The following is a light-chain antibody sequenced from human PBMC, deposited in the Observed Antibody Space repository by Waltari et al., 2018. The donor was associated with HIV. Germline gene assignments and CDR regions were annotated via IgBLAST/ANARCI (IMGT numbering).Light chain of an antibody. V-gene: IGKV3-11*01. CDR2: DTS. CDR3: QQRSSWPLT. CDR1: QCVRSY. J-gene: IGKJ1*01. Sequence: DIVLTQSPATLSLSPGESATLSCWASQCVRSYLAWYQQRPDQAPRLLIYDTSNRATGIPARFSGRGSGTDVTLTISSLEHEDCAVYYCQQRSSWPLTLGQGTNVEFK.